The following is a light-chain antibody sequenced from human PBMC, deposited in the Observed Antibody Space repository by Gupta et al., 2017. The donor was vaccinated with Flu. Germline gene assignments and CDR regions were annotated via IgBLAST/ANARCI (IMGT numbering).Light chain of an antibody. CDR3: LESDSLPPT. V-gene: IGKV1-39*01. CDR1: QTINLF. Sequence: GDRVTITCRASQTINLFLNWYQQKPGKDPQLLITSTSNLKTGVPARFSGSGSGTNFSLTISSLQPEDFATYYCLESDSLPPTFGGGTQVEIK. CDR2: STS. J-gene: IGKJ4*01.